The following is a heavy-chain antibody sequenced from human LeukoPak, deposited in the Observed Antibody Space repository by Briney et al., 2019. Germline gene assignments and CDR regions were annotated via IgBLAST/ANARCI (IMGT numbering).Heavy chain of an antibody. CDR1: GFIFSSYA. V-gene: IGHV3-23*01. CDR2: ISDSGDRK. D-gene: IGHD3-16*01. J-gene: IGHJ3*01. Sequence: GGSLRLSCAASGFIFSSYAMNWVRQSPGKGLEWVAGISDSGDRKDYADSVKGRFAISRDNSKNTLSLQMNSLRVEDTALYYCAKHRPPYYEGDVFDVWGQGTMVTVSS. CDR3: AKHRPPYYEGDVFDV.